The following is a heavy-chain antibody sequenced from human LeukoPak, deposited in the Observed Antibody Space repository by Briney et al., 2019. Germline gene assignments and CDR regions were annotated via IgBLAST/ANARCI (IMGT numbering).Heavy chain of an antibody. CDR2: ISASGNTT. V-gene: IGHV3-23*01. J-gene: IGHJ4*02. Sequence: PGGSLRLSCAASGFPFSAYAMSWVRQAPGKGLEWVSAISASGNTTYYADSVRGRFTISRDNSKNTLYLQMNSLRAGDTALYYCAKESLRGHSYGFDYWGQGTLVTVSS. CDR1: GFPFSAYA. D-gene: IGHD5-18*01. CDR3: AKESLRGHSYGFDY.